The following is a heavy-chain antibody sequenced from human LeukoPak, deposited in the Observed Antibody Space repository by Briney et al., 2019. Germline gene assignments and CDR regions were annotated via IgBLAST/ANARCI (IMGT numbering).Heavy chain of an antibody. D-gene: IGHD1-7*01. Sequence: GGSLRLSCAASGFTFSSYGMHWVRQAPGKGLEGVGVIWYDGSNKYCADSVKGRLTISRDNSKNTLYLQMNSLRAEDTAVYYCTKAQGVRKNSNSYSFDYWGPGTLVTVSS. CDR3: TKAQGVRKNSNSYSFDY. CDR1: GFTFSSYG. J-gene: IGHJ4*02. CDR2: IWYDGSNK. V-gene: IGHV3-33*06.